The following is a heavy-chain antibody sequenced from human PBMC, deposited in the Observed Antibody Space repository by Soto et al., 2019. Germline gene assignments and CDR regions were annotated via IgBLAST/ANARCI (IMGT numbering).Heavy chain of an antibody. J-gene: IGHJ6*02. CDR3: ITDGDLGYSGYPRGDV. V-gene: IGHV3-15*07. D-gene: IGHD5-12*01. CDR2: IKRKTDGGTS. CDR1: GFTFNIAW. Sequence: EVQLVESGGGLVKPGGSLRLSCAAAGFTFNIAWMNWVRQAPGKGLEWVGLIKRKTDGGTSAYAAPVKGRFTISRDDSKNTLYLQMNSLKTEDTAVYYCITDGDLGYSGYPRGDVCGQGTTVTVPS.